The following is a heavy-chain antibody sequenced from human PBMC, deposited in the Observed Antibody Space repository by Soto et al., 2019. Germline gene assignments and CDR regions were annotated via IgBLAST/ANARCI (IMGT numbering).Heavy chain of an antibody. CDR3: ARVARGYSSSWFDN. D-gene: IGHD6-13*01. J-gene: IGHJ4*02. CDR2: MHHSGST. Sequence: PSETLSLTCAVYGGSFRGYYWGWIRQPPGKGLEGIGEMHHSGSTKYNPSLKSRVTISVDTSKNQLSLRLSAVTAADTAVYYCARVARGYSSSWFDNWGQGALVTSPQ. V-gene: IGHV4-34*01. CDR1: GGSFRGYY.